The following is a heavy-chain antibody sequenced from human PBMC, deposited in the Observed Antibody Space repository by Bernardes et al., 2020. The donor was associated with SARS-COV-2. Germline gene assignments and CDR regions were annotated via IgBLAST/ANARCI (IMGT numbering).Heavy chain of an antibody. D-gene: IGHD3-10*01. CDR2: INHSGST. J-gene: IGHJ6*02. CDR3: ASLTMVRGATHYYYYYGMDV. CDR1: GGSFSGYY. V-gene: IGHV4-34*01. Sequence: SETLSLTCAVYGGSFSGYYWSWIRQPPGKGLEWIGEINHSGSTNYNPSLKSRVTISVDTSKNQFSLKLSSVTAADTAVYYCASLTMVRGATHYYYYYGMDVWGQGTTVTVSS.